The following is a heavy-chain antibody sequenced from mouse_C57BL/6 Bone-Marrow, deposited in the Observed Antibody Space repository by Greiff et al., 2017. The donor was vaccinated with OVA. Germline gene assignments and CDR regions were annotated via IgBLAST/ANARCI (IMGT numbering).Heavy chain of an antibody. Sequence: EVHLVESGGGLVQSGRSLRLSCATSGFTFSDFYMEWVRQAPGKGLEWIAASSNTANDYTTEYSASVKGRFIVSRDTSQSILYLQMNALRAEDTAIYYCARDDYYWYFDVWGTGTTVTVSS. CDR2: SSNTANDYTT. J-gene: IGHJ1*03. CDR3: ARDDYYWYFDV. CDR1: GFTFSDFY. V-gene: IGHV7-1*01.